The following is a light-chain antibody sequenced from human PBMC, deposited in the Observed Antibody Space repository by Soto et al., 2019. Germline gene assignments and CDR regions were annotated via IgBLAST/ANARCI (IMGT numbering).Light chain of an antibody. CDR1: QSVSSN. J-gene: IGKJ1*01. CDR2: GAS. Sequence: EIVMTQSPATLSVSPGERATLSCRASQSVSSNLAWYQQKSGQAPRLLIYGASARATGIAARFSGSGSGTEFTLTISSLQSEDFAVYYCQQYSNWPLTFGQGTKVDIK. V-gene: IGKV3-15*01. CDR3: QQYSNWPLT.